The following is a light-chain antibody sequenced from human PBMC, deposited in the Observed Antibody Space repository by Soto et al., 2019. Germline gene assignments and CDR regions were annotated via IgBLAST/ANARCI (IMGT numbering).Light chain of an antibody. J-gene: IGLJ7*01. CDR1: SSNLGTNT. CDR2: SDN. Sequence: QSVLTQPPSASGTPGQRVTISCSGSSSNLGTNTVNWYQHLPGTAPKLLIYSDNQRPSGVPDPFSASKSDTSASLVISGLQSEDEADYYCAAWDDSLDAAVFGGGTQLTVL. CDR3: AAWDDSLDAAV. V-gene: IGLV1-44*01.